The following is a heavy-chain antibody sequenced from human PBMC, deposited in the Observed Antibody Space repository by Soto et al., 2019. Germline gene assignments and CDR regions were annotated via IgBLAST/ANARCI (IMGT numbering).Heavy chain of an antibody. Sequence: GASVKVSCKASGYTFTTYGISWVRQAPGQGLEWMGWIGAYDGHTNCAQKFQGRVTMTIDTSTSTAHMELRSLRSDDTALYYCARDFYCSRGSRGSCSECFDPWGQGTLVTVS. D-gene: IGHD2-15*01. CDR3: ARDFYCSRGSRGSCSECFDP. CDR1: GYTFTTYG. J-gene: IGHJ5*02. CDR2: IGAYDGHT. V-gene: IGHV1-18*01.